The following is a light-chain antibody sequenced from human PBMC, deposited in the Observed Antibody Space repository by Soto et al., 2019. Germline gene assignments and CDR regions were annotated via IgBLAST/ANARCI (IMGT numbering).Light chain of an antibody. Sequence: EIVMTQSPATLSVSPGESATLSCRASQSINSDLAWYQQKPGQAPRLLIYGASTRATGIPARFSGSGSGTEFTLTISSLQSEDVAVYYCQQYNNWPPLTFGGGTKVEIK. CDR3: QQYNNWPPLT. J-gene: IGKJ4*01. CDR2: GAS. V-gene: IGKV3-15*01. CDR1: QSINSD.